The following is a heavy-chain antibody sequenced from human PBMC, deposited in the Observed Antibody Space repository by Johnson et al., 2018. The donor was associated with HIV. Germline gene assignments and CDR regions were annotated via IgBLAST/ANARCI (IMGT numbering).Heavy chain of an antibody. CDR2: INWNGGST. Sequence: VQLVESGGGVVRPGGSLRLSCAASGFTLDDYGMAWVRQAPGKGLEWVSGINWNGGSTGYADSVKGRFTISRDNAKNSLYLKMNSLRAEDTALYYCARDNIYGSAWGDAFDVWGQGTMVTVSA. CDR3: ARDNIYGSAWGDAFDV. J-gene: IGHJ3*01. CDR1: GFTLDDYG. V-gene: IGHV3-20*04. D-gene: IGHD6-19*01.